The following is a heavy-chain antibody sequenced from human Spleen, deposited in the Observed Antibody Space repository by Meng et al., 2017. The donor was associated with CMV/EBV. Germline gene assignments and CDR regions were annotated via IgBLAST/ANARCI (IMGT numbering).Heavy chain of an antibody. CDR3: ARDQGRGGGYFVDALDI. D-gene: IGHD4-23*01. CDR2: ISSYNGNT. V-gene: IGHV1-18*01. CDR1: GYSFTIFG. J-gene: IGHJ3*02. Sequence: ASVKVSCKTSGYSFTIFGISWVRQAPGQGLEWMGWISSYNGNTNFAQKLQGRVTMTTDTSTSTAYMELRSLRSDDTAVYYCARDQGRGGGYFVDALDIWGQGTMVTVSS.